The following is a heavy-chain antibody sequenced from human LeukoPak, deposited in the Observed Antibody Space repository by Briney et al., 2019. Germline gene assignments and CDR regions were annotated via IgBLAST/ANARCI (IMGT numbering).Heavy chain of an antibody. CDR1: GFTFSFYS. CDR2: ISSSSSTI. CDR3: ARIAFDI. J-gene: IGHJ3*02. V-gene: IGHV3-48*01. Sequence: QPGGSLRLSCAASGFTFSFYSMNWVRQAPGKGLEWVSYISSSSSTIYYADSVKGRFTISRDNAKNSLYLQINNLRAEDTAVYYCARIAFDIWGQGTMVTVSS.